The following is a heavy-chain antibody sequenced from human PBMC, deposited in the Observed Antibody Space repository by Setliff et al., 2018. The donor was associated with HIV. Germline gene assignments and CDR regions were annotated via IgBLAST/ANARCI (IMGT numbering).Heavy chain of an antibody. CDR2: IYYSRTT. CDR1: GVSFTSSTYY. V-gene: IGHV4-39*02. J-gene: IGHJ4*02. Sequence: PSETLSLTCNVSGVSFTSSTYYWGWVRQPPGKGLEWIGSIYYSRTTYYKSSLKSRVTISVDTSESHFSLRLNSVSAADTGVYYCAIRDRSFDFWSGYYQRDFWSQGTLVTVSS. D-gene: IGHD3-3*01. CDR3: AIRDRSFDFWSGYYQRDF.